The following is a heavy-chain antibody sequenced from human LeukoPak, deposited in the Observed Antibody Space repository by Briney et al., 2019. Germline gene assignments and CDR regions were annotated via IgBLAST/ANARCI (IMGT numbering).Heavy chain of an antibody. Sequence: GGSLRLSCAASGFTFNIYSMNWVRQAPGKGLEWVSCIDSGSGSIYYADSVKGRFTISRDNAKNSLYLQMNSLRDEDTAVYYCARETPKFDYWGQGILVTVSS. CDR3: ARETPKFDY. CDR2: IDSGSGSI. V-gene: IGHV3-48*02. J-gene: IGHJ4*02. CDR1: GFTFNIYS.